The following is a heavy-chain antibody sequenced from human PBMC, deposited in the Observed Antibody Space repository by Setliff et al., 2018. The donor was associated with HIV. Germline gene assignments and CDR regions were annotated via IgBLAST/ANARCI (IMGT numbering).Heavy chain of an antibody. CDR3: TRKLAPGHGMDV. Sequence: LRLSCAASGFIFSSYAMSWVRQAPGKGLVWVSRINTDGSSTSYADSVKGRFTISRDNAKNSLYLQMDSLRVEDTTVYYCTRKLAPGHGMDVWGQGTTVTVS. CDR1: GFIFSSYA. J-gene: IGHJ6*02. CDR2: INTDGSST. V-gene: IGHV3-74*01. D-gene: IGHD3-3*02.